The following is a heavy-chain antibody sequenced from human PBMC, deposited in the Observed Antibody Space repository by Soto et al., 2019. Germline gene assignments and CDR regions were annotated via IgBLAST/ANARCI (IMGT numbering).Heavy chain of an antibody. CDR3: ARGAGAAGTPGTVRFAFDI. D-gene: IGHD6-13*01. V-gene: IGHV1-2*02. Sequence: GASVKVSCKASGYTFSAYYMHWVRQAPGQGLEWMGWTNPNSGGTNYAQKFQGRVTMTRDTSISTGYMEVNGLRPDDTAVYYCARGAGAAGTPGTVRFAFDIWGQGTMVTV. CDR2: TNPNSGGT. CDR1: GYTFSAYY. J-gene: IGHJ3*02.